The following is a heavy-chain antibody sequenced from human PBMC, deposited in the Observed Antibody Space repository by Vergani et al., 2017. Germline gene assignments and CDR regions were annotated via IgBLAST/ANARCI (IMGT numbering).Heavy chain of an antibody. CDR1: GFTFSSYA. Sequence: VQLVESGGGLVQPGGSLRLSCSASGFTFSSYAMHWVRQAPGKGLEYVSAISSNGGSTYYADSVKGRFTISRDNSKNTLYLQMNSLRAEDTAVYYCATYSGSYGDWYFDLWGRGTLVTVSS. J-gene: IGHJ2*01. V-gene: IGHV3-64*04. D-gene: IGHD1-26*01. CDR2: ISSNGGST. CDR3: ATYSGSYGDWYFDL.